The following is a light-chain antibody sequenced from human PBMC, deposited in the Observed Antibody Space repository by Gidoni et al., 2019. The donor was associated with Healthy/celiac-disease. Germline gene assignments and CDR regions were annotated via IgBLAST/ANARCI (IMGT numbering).Light chain of an antibody. V-gene: IGLV3-1*01. CDR2: QDS. CDR3: QAWDSSTLWV. Sequence: SYELTQPPSVSVSPGQTASIPCSGDKLGDKYACWYQQNPGQSPVLVIYQDSKRPSGIPERFSGSNSGNTATLTISGTQAMDEADYYCQAWDSSTLWVFGGGTKLTVL. CDR1: KLGDKY. J-gene: IGLJ2*01.